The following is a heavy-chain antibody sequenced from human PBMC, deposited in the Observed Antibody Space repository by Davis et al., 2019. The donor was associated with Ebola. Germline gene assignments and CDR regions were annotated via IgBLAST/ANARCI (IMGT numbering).Heavy chain of an antibody. Sequence: PSETLSLTCDVSCDSISISNWWSWVRQSPGKGLEWIGEIYHNGMTNYNPSLKSRVTISVDKSKNQFFLKLTSVTAADTAVYYCARVMYEYHTSSYSTADAFDIWGQGTRVIVSS. V-gene: IGHV4/OR15-8*01. J-gene: IGHJ3*02. CDR1: CDSISISNW. D-gene: IGHD3-22*01. CDR3: ARVMYEYHTSSYSTADAFDI. CDR2: IYHNGMT.